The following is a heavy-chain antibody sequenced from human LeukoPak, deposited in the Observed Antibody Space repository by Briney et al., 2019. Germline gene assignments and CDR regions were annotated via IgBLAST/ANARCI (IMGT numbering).Heavy chain of an antibody. CDR1: GCSFSSKA. CDR3: ATTNQARHYFDY. J-gene: IGHJ4*02. V-gene: IGHV3-23*01. Sequence: QPGGSLRLSCACSGCSFSSKALSWGRQPAGKRLEWISAISGSGGNRYYGDSGRGRFTISRDNSKNTLYLQIDNPRADATAVYSCATTNQARHYFDYWGKGTLVTVSS. D-gene: IGHD1-14*01. CDR2: ISGSGGNR.